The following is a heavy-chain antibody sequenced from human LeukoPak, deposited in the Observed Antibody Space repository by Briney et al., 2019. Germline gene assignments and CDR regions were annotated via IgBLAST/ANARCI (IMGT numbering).Heavy chain of an antibody. J-gene: IGHJ5*02. CDR1: GGSISGYY. CDR3: ARAVVVAATVKWFDP. CDR2: IYYSGST. Sequence: SETLSLTCTVSGGSISGYYWSWIRQSPGKGLEWIGYIYYSGSTNYNPSLKSRVTMSVDTSKNHFSLKVSSVTAADTAVYYCARAVVVAATVKWFDPWGQGTLVTVSS. V-gene: IGHV4-59*01. D-gene: IGHD2-15*01.